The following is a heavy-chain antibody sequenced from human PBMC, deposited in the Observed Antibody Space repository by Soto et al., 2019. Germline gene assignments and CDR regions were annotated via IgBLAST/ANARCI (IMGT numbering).Heavy chain of an antibody. V-gene: IGHV1-69*05. J-gene: IGHJ4*02. CDR2: IIPIFGTA. CDR3: AREAPGLRFLEWLTVG. D-gene: IGHD3-3*01. Sequence: QVQLVQSGAEVKKPGSSVKVSCKASGGTFSSYAISWVRQAPGQGLEWMGGIIPIFGTANYAQKFQGRVTITXXEXTNXANMELSSLRAEDTAVYYCAREAPGLRFLEWLTVGWGQGTLVTVSS. CDR1: GGTFSSYA.